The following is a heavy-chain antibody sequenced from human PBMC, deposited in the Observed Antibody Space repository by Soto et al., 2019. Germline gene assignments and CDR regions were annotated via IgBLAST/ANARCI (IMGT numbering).Heavy chain of an antibody. V-gene: IGHV4-4*02. Sequence: PSETRSLTCAISRDTINISHSWTVVRQPPGKGLEWIGEAHHGGTKSNPSLKTRVTILLDKSKNQFSLKLNSVTDADTAIYYCARERVSWFEDLLPLRLDVWGQGTMVTVSS. CDR1: RDTINISHS. CDR3: ARERVSWFEDLLPLRLDV. J-gene: IGHJ3*01. D-gene: IGHD3-10*01. CDR2: AHHGGT.